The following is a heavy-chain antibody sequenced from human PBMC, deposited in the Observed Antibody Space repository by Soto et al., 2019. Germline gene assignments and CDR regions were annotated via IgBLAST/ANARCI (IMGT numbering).Heavy chain of an antibody. D-gene: IGHD6-6*01. CDR3: AKDLPPYARRAQPTAFDH. J-gene: IGHJ4*02. Sequence: QVQLQESGPGRVRPSETLSLICSVSGESISDNYWSWIRQPAGKGLEWVGRVFSNGASTFNPSLRSRVSMSVDPSTNQFSLTLTSLTAADTAVYYCAKDLPPYARRAQPTAFDHWGQGTLVTVSS. CDR1: GESISDNY. CDR2: VFSNGAS. V-gene: IGHV4-4*07.